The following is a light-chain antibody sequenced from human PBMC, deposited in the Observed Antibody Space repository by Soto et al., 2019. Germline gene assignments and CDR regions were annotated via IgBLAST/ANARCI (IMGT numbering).Light chain of an antibody. CDR1: QSISDY. J-gene: IGKJ5*01. CDR2: ASS. CDR3: QQSYSTPTIT. Sequence: DIQMTQSPSSLSASVGDRVTITCRSSQSISDYLNWYQQKPGKAPKFLIYASSTLQSGVPSRFSGSGSGTDFTLTISSLQPEDFATYYCQQSYSTPTITFGQGTRLEIK. V-gene: IGKV1-39*01.